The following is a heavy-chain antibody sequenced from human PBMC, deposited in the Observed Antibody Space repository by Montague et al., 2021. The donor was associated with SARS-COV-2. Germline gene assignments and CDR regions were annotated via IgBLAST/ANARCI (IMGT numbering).Heavy chain of an antibody. Sequence: SETLSLTCTVSGGSISSSSYYWGWIRQPPGRGLEWIGSIYYSGSIYYNPSLKSRVTISVDTSKNQFSLKLSSVTAADTAVYYCARHKAKYGSPLYYFDYWGQGTLVTVSS. V-gene: IGHV4-39*01. CDR2: IYYSGSI. CDR3: ARHKAKYGSPLYYFDY. CDR1: GGSISSSSYY. D-gene: IGHD3-10*01. J-gene: IGHJ4*02.